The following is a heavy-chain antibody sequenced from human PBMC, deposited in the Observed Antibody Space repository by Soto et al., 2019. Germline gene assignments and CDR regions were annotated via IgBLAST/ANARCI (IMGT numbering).Heavy chain of an antibody. V-gene: IGHV4-34*01. D-gene: IGHD6-13*01. CDR1: VGSFRGYY. J-gene: IGHJ5*02. CDR2: ITHSGST. Sequence: QVQLQQWGAGLLKPSETLSLTCAVYVGSFRGYYCSGIRQPPGKGLEWIGEITHSGSTNYKTSLRSRVTISVDTSKNQCSLEMTSVTAADTAMYYCARRAAAGYEGWFDPWGQGTLVTVSS. CDR3: ARRAAAGYEGWFDP.